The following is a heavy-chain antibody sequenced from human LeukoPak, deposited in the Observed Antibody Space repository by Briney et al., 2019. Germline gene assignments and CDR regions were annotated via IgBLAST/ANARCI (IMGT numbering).Heavy chain of an antibody. V-gene: IGHV4-59*01. Sequence: SETLSLTCTVSGGSISSYYWSWIRQPPGKGLEWIGYIYYSGSTKYNPSLKSRVTISGDTSKNQFSLKLSSVTAADTAVYYCAREEPSSQLRIDYWGQGTLVTVSS. J-gene: IGHJ4*02. CDR1: GGSISSYY. CDR3: AREEPSSQLRIDY. D-gene: IGHD1-14*01. CDR2: IYYSGST.